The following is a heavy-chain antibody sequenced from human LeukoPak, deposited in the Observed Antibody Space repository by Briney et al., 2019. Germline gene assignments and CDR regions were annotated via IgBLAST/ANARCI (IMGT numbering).Heavy chain of an antibody. CDR3: ARSGQDCTSTSCSAYYYYGMDV. CDR2: SYSGST. D-gene: IGHD2-2*01. CDR1: GASISTNY. V-gene: IGHV4-59*08. Sequence: PSETLSLTCTVSGASISTNYWSWIRQPPGKGLDGLGISYSGSTNYNPSLKSRVTISVDTSKNQFSLKLSSVTAADTAVYFCARSGQDCTSTSCSAYYYYGMDVWGQGTTVTVSS. J-gene: IGHJ6*02.